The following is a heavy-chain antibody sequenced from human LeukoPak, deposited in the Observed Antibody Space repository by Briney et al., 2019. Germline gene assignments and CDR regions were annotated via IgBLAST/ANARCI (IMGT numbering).Heavy chain of an antibody. CDR1: GFTFSSYS. CDR2: ISSGSSYI. J-gene: IGHJ3*02. D-gene: IGHD2-2*01. Sequence: GGSLRLSCAASGFTFSSYSLNWVRQAPGKGLEWVSSISSGSSYIYYADSMKGRFTISRDNAKNSLYLQMNSLRAEDTAVYYCARDYCSSTSCYAFDIWGQGTMVTVSS. V-gene: IGHV3-21*01. CDR3: ARDYCSSTSCYAFDI.